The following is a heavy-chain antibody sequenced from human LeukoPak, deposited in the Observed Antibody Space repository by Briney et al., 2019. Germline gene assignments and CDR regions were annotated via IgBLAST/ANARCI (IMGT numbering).Heavy chain of an antibody. J-gene: IGHJ4*02. Sequence: SVKVSFKASGCTFSSYTISWVRQAPGQGLEWMGRIIPILGIANYAQKCQGRVTITADKSTSTAYMELSSLRSENMAVYYCARQRWGYYCNGGSCYQYYFDYWGQGTLVTVSS. CDR2: IIPILGIA. D-gene: IGHD2-15*01. CDR1: GCTFSSYT. V-gene: IGHV1-69*02. CDR3: ARQRWGYYCNGGSCYQYYFDY.